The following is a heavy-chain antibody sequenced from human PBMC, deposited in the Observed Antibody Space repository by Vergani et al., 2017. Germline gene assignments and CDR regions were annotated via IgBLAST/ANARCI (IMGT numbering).Heavy chain of an antibody. CDR3: AREPECLYSSGWYMLYDYGMDV. CDR2: ISAYNGNT. Sequence: QVQLVQSGAEVKKPGASVKVSCKASGYTFTSYGISWVRQDPGQGLEWMGWISAYNGNTNYAQKLQGRVTMTTDTSTSTAYMELRSLRSDDTAVYYCAREPECLYSSGWYMLYDYGMDVWGQGP. V-gene: IGHV1-18*01. CDR1: GYTFTSYG. D-gene: IGHD6-19*01. J-gene: IGHJ6*02.